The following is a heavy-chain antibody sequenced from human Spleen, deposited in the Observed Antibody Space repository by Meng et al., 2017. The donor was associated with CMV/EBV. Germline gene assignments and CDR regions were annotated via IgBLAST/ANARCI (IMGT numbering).Heavy chain of an antibody. J-gene: IGHJ5*02. CDR1: GGTFSSDA. V-gene: IGHV1-69*05. CDR3: ARDLATGYCSSSSCYFGCWFDA. CDR2: IMPIFGTA. D-gene: IGHD2-2*01. Sequence: SVKVSCKTSGGTFSSDAISWVRQAPGQGLEWMGGIMPIFGTANYAQKLQGRVTITTDESTSTAYMELSSLRFEDTAVYYCARDLATGYCSSSSCYFGCWFDAWGQGTLVTVSS.